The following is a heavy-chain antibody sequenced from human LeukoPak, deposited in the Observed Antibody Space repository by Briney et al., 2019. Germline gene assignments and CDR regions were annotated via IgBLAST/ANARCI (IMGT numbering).Heavy chain of an antibody. D-gene: IGHD2-2*01. CDR3: ARDDDTYQLRS. CDR1: GYSITSGFY. J-gene: IGHJ5*02. CDR2: NHHSGST. V-gene: IGHV4-38-2*02. Sequence: SETLSLTCSVSGYSITSGFYWGWIRQPPGKGLEWIGSNHHSGSTYYNPSLKSRVTISADTSKNHFFLKLSSVTAADTAMYYCARDDDTYQLRSWGQGTLVTVSS.